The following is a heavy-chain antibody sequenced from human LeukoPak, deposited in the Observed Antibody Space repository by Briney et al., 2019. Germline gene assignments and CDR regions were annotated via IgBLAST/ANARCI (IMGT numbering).Heavy chain of an antibody. CDR3: GRDLGVWEMATPDY. CDR1: GYTFTGYY. CDR2: INPNSGGT. V-gene: IGHV1-2*02. Sequence: ASVKVSCKASGYTFTGYYMHWVRQAPGQGLEWMGWINPNSGGTNYAQKFQGRVTMTRDTSISTAYMELSRLRSDDTAVYYCGRDLGVWEMATPDYWGQGTLVTVSS. D-gene: IGHD5-24*01. J-gene: IGHJ4*02.